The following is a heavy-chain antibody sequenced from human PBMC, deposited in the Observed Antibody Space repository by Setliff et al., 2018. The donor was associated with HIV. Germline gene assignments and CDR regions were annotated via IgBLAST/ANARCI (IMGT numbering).Heavy chain of an antibody. D-gene: IGHD4-4*01. CDR1: GYTFTIYD. J-gene: IGHJ3*02. V-gene: IGHV1-18*01. CDR2: ISAYNGNT. CDR3: AREGYSVDAFDI. Sequence: GASVKVSCKASGYTFTIYDITWVRLAPGQGLEWMGWISAYNGNTNYAQKLQGRVTMTTDTSTSTAYMELRSLRSDDTAVYYCAREGYSVDAFDIWGQGTMVTVSS.